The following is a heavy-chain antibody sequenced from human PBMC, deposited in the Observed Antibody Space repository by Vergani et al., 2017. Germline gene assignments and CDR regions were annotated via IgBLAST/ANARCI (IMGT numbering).Heavy chain of an antibody. CDR2: ISSSSSYI. V-gene: IGHV3-21*01. CDR1: GFTFSSYS. CDR3: ARGGALYGMDV. D-gene: IGHD1-26*01. J-gene: IGHJ6*02. Sequence: EVQLVESGGGLVKPGGSLRLSCAASGFTFSSYSMNWVRQAPGKGLEWVSSISSSSSYIYYADSVKGRFTISRDNAKNSLYLQMNSMRAEDTAVYYCARGGALYGMDVWGQGTTVTVSS.